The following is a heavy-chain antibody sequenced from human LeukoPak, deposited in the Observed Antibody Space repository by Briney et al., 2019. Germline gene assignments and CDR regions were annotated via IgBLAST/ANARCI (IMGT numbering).Heavy chain of an antibody. CDR2: ISYDGSNK. CDR3: AGYFDY. CDR1: GFTFSRYG. J-gene: IGHJ4*02. V-gene: IGHV3-30*03. Sequence: PGGSLRLSCAASGFTFSRYGMHWVRQAPGKGLEWVAVISYDGSNKYYADSVKGRFTISRDNSKNTLYLQMNSLRAEDTAVYYCAGYFDYWGQGTLVTVSS.